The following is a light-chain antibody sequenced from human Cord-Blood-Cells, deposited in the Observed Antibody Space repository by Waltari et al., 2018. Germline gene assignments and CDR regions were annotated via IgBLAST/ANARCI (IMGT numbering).Light chain of an antibody. CDR1: QSIRSY. V-gene: IGKV1-39*01. Sequence: IQMTQSPSSLSASVGDRVTIPCRASQSIRSYLNWYQQKPGTAPKLLIYAASSLQSGVPSSFSCSGSGTDFTLTISSLQPEDFATYYCQQSYSTPLTFGGGTKVEIK. CDR2: AAS. J-gene: IGKJ4*01. CDR3: QQSYSTPLT.